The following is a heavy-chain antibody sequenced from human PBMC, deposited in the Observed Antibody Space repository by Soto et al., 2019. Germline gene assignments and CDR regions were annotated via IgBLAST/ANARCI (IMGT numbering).Heavy chain of an antibody. V-gene: IGHV4-34*01. CDR1: GGSFSGYY. CDR3: ARDYDFWSGYYRPYYYYGMDV. D-gene: IGHD3-3*01. Sequence: PSETLSLTCAVYGGSFSGYYWSWIRQPPGKGLEWIGEINHSGSTNYNPPLKSRVTISVDTSKNQFSLKLSSVTAADTAVYYCARDYDFWSGYYRPYYYYGMDVWGQGTTVTVSS. CDR2: INHSGST. J-gene: IGHJ6*02.